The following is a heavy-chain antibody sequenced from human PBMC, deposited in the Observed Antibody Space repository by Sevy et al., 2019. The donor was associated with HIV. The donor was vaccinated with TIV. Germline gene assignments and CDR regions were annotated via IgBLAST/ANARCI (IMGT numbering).Heavy chain of an antibody. V-gene: IGHV3-30-3*01. CDR2: VASDGSEI. Sequence: AGSLRLSCAVSGFTFSTYAMHWVRQAPGKELECVAIVASDGSEINYADSVKGRFTISRDNSRNTLYLQMNSLRTEDTALYYCARDQLGSIDYWGQGTLVTVSS. CDR1: GFTFSTYA. J-gene: IGHJ4*02. D-gene: IGHD7-27*01. CDR3: ARDQLGSIDY.